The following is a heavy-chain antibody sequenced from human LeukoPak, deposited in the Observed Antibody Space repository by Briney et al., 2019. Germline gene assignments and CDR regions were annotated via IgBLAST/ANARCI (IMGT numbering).Heavy chain of an antibody. Sequence: SETLSLTCTVSGGSISGYFWSWIRQPAGKGLEWIGRIYSSGSNNYNPSLKSRVTMSVDTSKNQFSLKLSSVTAADTAVYYCARDKQQLVHLSQAASGSGSWYFDLWGRGTLVTVSS. V-gene: IGHV4-4*07. CDR1: GGSISGYF. J-gene: IGHJ2*01. D-gene: IGHD6-13*01. CDR3: ARDKQQLVHLSQAASGSGSWYFDL. CDR2: IYSSGSN.